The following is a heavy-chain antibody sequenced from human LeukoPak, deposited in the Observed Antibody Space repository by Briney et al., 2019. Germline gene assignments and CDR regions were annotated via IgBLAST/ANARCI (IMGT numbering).Heavy chain of an antibody. V-gene: IGHV3-7*01. CDR2: IKQDGSER. CDR1: GFTFTTFW. Sequence: GGSLRLSCAASGFTFTTFWMSWVRQAPGKGLEWVANIKQDGSERYYVDSVKGRFTISRDNAKNSLYLQMNSLRAEDTAVYYCARDQDWNYSDYWGQGTLVTVSS. CDR3: ARDQDWNYSDY. D-gene: IGHD3/OR15-3a*01. J-gene: IGHJ4*02.